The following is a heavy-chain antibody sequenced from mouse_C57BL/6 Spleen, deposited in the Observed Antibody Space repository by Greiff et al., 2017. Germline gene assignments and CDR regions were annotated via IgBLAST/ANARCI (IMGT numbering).Heavy chain of an antibody. J-gene: IGHJ4*01. CDR1: GYTFTSYW. V-gene: IGHV1-50*01. D-gene: IGHD2-4*01. CDR2: IDPSDSYT. Sequence: QVHVKQPGAELVKPGASVKLSCKASGYTFTSYWMQWVKQRPGQGLEWIGEIDPSDSYTNYNQKFKGKATLTVDTSSSTAYMQLSSLTSEDSAVYYCAPSTMITTRALDYWGQGTSVTVSS. CDR3: APSTMITTRALDY.